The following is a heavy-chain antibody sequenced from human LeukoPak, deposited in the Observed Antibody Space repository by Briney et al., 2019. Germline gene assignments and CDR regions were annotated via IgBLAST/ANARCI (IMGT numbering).Heavy chain of an antibody. CDR3: ARGRVRDYYDSSGFWWFDP. Sequence: SETLSLTCAVYGGSFSGYYWSWIRQPPGKGLEWIGEINHSGSTNYNPSLKSRVTISVDTSKNQFSLKLNSVTAADTAVYYCARGRVRDYYDSSGFWWFDPWGQGTLVTVSS. V-gene: IGHV4-34*01. J-gene: IGHJ5*02. CDR1: GGSFSGYY. CDR2: INHSGST. D-gene: IGHD3-22*01.